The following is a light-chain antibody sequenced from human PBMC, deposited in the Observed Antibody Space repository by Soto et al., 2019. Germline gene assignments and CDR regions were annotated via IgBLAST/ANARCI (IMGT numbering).Light chain of an antibody. CDR3: QQRRSWQVT. CDR1: QSVNTY. CDR2: DAS. Sequence: ENVLTQSPATLSLSPWEVATLSCRASQSVNTYLAWYQQKPGQAPRLLIYDASKRATGIPARFSGSGSGTNFTLTISSLEPEDFAVYYCQQRRSWQVTFGQGTKVDIK. V-gene: IGKV3D-11*02. J-gene: IGKJ1*01.